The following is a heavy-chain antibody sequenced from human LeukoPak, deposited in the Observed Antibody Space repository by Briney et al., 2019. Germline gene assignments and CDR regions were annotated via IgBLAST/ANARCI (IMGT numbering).Heavy chain of an antibody. Sequence: ASVKVSCKASGYTFTGYYMHWVRQAPGQGLEWMGRINPNSGGTNYARKFQGRVTMTRDTSISTAYMELSRLRSDDTAVYYCARDQSLSRPFGRPGYWGQGTLVTVSS. J-gene: IGHJ4*02. D-gene: IGHD3-3*01. CDR3: ARDQSLSRPFGRPGY. CDR1: GYTFTGYY. V-gene: IGHV1-2*06. CDR2: INPNSGGT.